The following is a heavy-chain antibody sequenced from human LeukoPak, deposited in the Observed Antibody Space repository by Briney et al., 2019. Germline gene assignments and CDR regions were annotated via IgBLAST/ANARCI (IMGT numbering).Heavy chain of an antibody. CDR1: GGSISNYY. V-gene: IGHV4-59*01. D-gene: IGHD6-19*01. CDR2: IYYSGST. J-gene: IGHJ4*02. CDR3: ARFKRAGGWSYFDY. Sequence: SETLSLTCTVSGGSISNYYWSWIRQPPGKGLEWIGYIYYSGSTNYNPSLKSRVTISVDTSKNQFSLKLTSVTAADTAVYYCARFKRAGGWSYFDYWGQGTLVTVSS.